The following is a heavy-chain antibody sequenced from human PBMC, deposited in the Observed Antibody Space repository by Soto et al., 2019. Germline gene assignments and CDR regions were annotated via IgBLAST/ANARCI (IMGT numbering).Heavy chain of an antibody. V-gene: IGHV4-34*01. CDR1: GGSFSGYY. CDR2: INHSGST. Sequence: SETLSLTCAVYGGSFSGYYWSWVRQPPGKGLEWIGEINHSGSTNYNPSLKSRVTISVDTSKNQFSLKLSSVTAADTAVYYCARQEEMATIAPYFDYWGQGTLVTVSS. D-gene: IGHD5-12*01. CDR3: ARQEEMATIAPYFDY. J-gene: IGHJ4*02.